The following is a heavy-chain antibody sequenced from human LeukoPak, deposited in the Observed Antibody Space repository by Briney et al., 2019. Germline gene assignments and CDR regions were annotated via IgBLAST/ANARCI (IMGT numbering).Heavy chain of an antibody. Sequence: ASVKVSCKASGYTFTSYGISWVRQAPGQGLEWMGWISAYNGNTNYAQKLQGRVTMTRDTSTSTVYMELSSLRSEDTAVYYCARQAGASYCSSTSCYPRSTPAQYYYYGMDVWGQGTTVTVSS. CDR2: ISAYNGNT. J-gene: IGHJ6*02. V-gene: IGHV1-18*01. CDR3: ARQAGASYCSSTSCYPRSTPAQYYYYGMDV. D-gene: IGHD2-2*01. CDR1: GYTFTSYG.